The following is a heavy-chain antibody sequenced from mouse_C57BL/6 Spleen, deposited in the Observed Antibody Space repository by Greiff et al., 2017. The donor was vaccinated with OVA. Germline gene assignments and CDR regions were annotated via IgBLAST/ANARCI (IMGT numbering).Heavy chain of an antibody. CDR3: ARPSSGSFAY. Sequence: EVQGVESGGGLVKPGGSLKLSCAASGFTFSSYTMSWVRQTPEKRLEWVATISGGGGNTYYPDSVKGRFTISRDNAKNTLYLQMSSLRSEDTALFYCARPSSGSFAYWGQGTLVTVSA. CDR2: ISGGGGNT. CDR1: GFTFSSYT. V-gene: IGHV5-9*01. D-gene: IGHD3-2*02. J-gene: IGHJ3*01.